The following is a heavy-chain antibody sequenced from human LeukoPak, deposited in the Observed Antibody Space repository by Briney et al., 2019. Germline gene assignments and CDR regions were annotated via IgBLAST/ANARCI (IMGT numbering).Heavy chain of an antibody. V-gene: IGHV4-38-2*02. Sequence: SETLSLTCTVSGDSISSGFYWGWIRQPPGKGLEWIGNIYHSGRNYYNPSLKGRVTISVDTSKNQFSLKLSSVTAADTAVYYCVRDGGYSHGHTDYWGQGTLVTVSS. CDR3: VRDGGYSHGHTDY. D-gene: IGHD5-18*01. CDR2: IYHSGRN. CDR1: GDSISSGFY. J-gene: IGHJ4*02.